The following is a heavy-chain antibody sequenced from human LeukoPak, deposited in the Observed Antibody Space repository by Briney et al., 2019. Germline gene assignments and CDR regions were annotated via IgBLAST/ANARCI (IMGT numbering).Heavy chain of an antibody. CDR1: GFTFSSYS. J-gene: IGHJ3*02. V-gene: IGHV3-21*01. D-gene: IGHD1-26*01. Sequence: GGSLRLSCAAPGFTFSSYSMNWVRQAPGKGLEWVSSISSSSSYIYYADSVKGRFTISRDNAKNSLYLQMNSLRAEDTAVYYCAREAKRSHAFDIWGQGTMVTVSS. CDR3: AREAKRSHAFDI. CDR2: ISSSSSYI.